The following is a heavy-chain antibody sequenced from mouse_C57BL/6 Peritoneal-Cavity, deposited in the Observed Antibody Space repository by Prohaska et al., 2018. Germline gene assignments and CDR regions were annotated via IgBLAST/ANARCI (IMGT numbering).Heavy chain of an antibody. J-gene: IGHJ2*01. CDR1: GYTFTSYW. D-gene: IGHD1-1*01. CDR3: ARLDGHFDY. Sequence: QVQLQQPGAELVMPGASVKLSCKASGYTFTSYWMHWVKQRPGQGLEWIGEIDPSDSYTNYNQKFKGKATLTVGKSSSTAYMQLSSLTSEDSAVYYCARLDGHFDYWGQGTTLTVSS. CDR2: IDPSDSYT. V-gene: IGHV1-69*01.